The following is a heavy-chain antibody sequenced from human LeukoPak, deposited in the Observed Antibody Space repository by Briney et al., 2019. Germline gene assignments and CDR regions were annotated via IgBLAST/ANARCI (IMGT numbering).Heavy chain of an antibody. V-gene: IGHV1-3*01. CDR3: ARDRFPWKGFLDY. J-gene: IGHJ4*02. Sequence: VASVKVSCKVSGYTLTELSMHWVRQAPGQRLEWMGWINAGNGNTKYSQKFQGRVTITRDTSASTAYMELSSLRSEDTAVYYCARDRFPWKGFLDYWGQGTLVTVSS. CDR2: INAGNGNT. CDR1: GYTLTELS. D-gene: IGHD1-1*01.